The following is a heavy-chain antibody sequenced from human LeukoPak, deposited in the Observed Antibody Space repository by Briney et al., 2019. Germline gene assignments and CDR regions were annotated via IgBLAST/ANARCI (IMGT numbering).Heavy chain of an antibody. CDR1: GGSFSYYY. Sequence: KSSETLSLTCAVYGGSFSYYYWKWLRQPPGKGREGIGEIYHSGRTYYNPALKSRVTMSVDMSKNQFSLRLTSVTAADTAVYYCASIPTNGGNAFDIWGQGTMVTVSS. V-gene: IGHV4-34*01. D-gene: IGHD1-1*01. J-gene: IGHJ3*02. CDR3: ASIPTNGGNAFDI. CDR2: IYHSGRT.